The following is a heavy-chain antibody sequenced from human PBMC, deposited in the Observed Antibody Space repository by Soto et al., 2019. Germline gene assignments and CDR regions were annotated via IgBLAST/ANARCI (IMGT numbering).Heavy chain of an antibody. D-gene: IGHD6-19*01. J-gene: IGHJ4*02. CDR2: INANSGGT. Sequence: ASVKVSCKASGYTFSDYYMHWVRQAPGQGLEWMGWINANSGGTTYAQKFQGRVTMARDTSTSTAYMELSRLSSDDTAIYYCARLQIEVAGSNWGQGTLVTVSS. CDR3: ARLQIEVAGSN. CDR1: GYTFSDYY. V-gene: IGHV1-2*02.